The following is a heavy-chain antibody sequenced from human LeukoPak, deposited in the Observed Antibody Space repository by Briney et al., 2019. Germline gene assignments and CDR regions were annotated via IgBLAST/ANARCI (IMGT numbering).Heavy chain of an antibody. J-gene: IGHJ4*02. Sequence: GGSLRLSCAASGFTFSDYYMSWIRQAPGKGLEWVSYISSSSSYTNYADSVKGRFTISRDNAKNSLYLQMNSLRAEDTAVYYCARDVYFRMTTMTLHYFDYWGQGTLVTVSS. CDR2: ISSSSSYT. D-gene: IGHD4-17*01. CDR3: ARDVYFRMTTMTLHYFDY. V-gene: IGHV3-11*06. CDR1: GFTFSDYY.